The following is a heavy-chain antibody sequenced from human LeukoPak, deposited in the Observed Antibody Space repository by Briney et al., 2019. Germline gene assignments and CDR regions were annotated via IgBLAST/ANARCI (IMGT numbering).Heavy chain of an antibody. V-gene: IGHV3-74*01. D-gene: IGHD6-13*01. CDR2: INSDGINT. J-gene: IGHJ3*02. CDR1: GFTFSNYW. Sequence: GGSLRLSCAASGFTFSNYWMHWVRQAPGKGLVWVSRINSDGINTSYADSVKGRFTISRDNAKNSLYLQMNSLRAEDTAVYYCARDSSSSSGAFDIWGQGIMVTVSS. CDR3: ARDSSSSSGAFDI.